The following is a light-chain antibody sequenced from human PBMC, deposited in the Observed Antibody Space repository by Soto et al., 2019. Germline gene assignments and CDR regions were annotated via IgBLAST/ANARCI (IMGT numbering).Light chain of an antibody. CDR2: EVD. J-gene: IGLJ1*01. CDR1: SSDVGSYNY. Sequence: QSVLTQPPSASGSPGQSVTISCTGTSSDVGSYNYVSWYQHHPGKAPKLMIYEVDKRPSGVPDRFSGSKSGSTASLTVSGLQDEDEADYCCSSRAGSIPYVFGTGTKLTVL. V-gene: IGLV2-8*01. CDR3: SSRAGSIPYV.